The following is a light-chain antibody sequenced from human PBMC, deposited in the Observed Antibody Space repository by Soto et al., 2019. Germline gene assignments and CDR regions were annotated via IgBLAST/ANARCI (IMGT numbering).Light chain of an antibody. CDR3: QQYDSSPRT. Sequence: DIVLTQSPGTLSVSAGERATLSCRASQSVSSSYLSCYPQKPGQAPRLLIYGASSRATGIPDRFSGSGSGTEFTLTISSLQSEDLAVYYCQQYDSSPRTFGQGTKVDI. V-gene: IGKV3-20*01. CDR1: QSVSSSY. CDR2: GAS. J-gene: IGKJ1*01.